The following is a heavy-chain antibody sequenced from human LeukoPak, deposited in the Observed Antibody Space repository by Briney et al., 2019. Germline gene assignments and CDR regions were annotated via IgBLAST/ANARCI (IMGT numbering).Heavy chain of an antibody. CDR3: ARGVVAATDGAFDI. Sequence: ETLSLTCTVSGGSINSYYWSWIRQPPGKGLEWVSFISGSGGSTYYADSVKGRFTISRDNSKNTLYLQMNSLRAEDTAVYYCARGVVAATDGAFDIWGQGTMVTVSS. CDR2: ISGSGGST. J-gene: IGHJ3*02. CDR1: GGSINSYY. D-gene: IGHD2-15*01. V-gene: IGHV3-23*01.